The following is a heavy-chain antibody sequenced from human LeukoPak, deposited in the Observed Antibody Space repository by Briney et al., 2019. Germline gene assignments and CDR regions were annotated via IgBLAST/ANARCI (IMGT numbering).Heavy chain of an antibody. CDR3: SGGVGATDS. D-gene: IGHD1-26*01. V-gene: IGHV3-74*01. J-gene: IGHJ4*02. CDR2: ITSDGSST. Sequence: PGGSLRLSCTASGFTFSSYWMHWVRQAPGKGLEWVSRITSDGSSTSHADSVKGRFTISRDNAKNTLYLQMNSLRAEDTAVYYCSGGVGATDSWGQGTLVTVSS. CDR1: GFTFSSYW.